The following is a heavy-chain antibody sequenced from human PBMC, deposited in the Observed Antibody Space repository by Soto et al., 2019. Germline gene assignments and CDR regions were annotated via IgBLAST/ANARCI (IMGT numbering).Heavy chain of an antibody. CDR1: GGSISSYY. CDR2: IYYSGST. CDR3: ARNGVDTAMVPFYYYYGMDV. Sequence: SETLSLTCTVSGGSISSYYWSWIRQPPGKGLEWIGYIYYSGSTNYNPSLKSRVTISVDTSKNQFSLKLSSVTAADTAVYYCARNGVDTAMVPFYYYYGMDVWGQGTTVTVSS. J-gene: IGHJ6*02. V-gene: IGHV4-59*01. D-gene: IGHD5-18*01.